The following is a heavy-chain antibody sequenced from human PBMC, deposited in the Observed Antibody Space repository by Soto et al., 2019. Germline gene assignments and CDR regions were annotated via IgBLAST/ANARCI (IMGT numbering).Heavy chain of an antibody. D-gene: IGHD4-17*01. J-gene: IGHJ3*02. V-gene: IGHV1-18*01. CDR3: ARTTVTSPSDAFDI. CDR2: ISAYNGHT. Sequence: QVQLVQSGAEVKKPGASVKVSCKASGYTFTNYKITWVRKAPGQGFEWMGWISAYNGHTNYAHKFQGRVTMTTDTSTSAAYMELRSLRSDDTAVYYCARTTVTSPSDAFDIWGQGTMVTVSS. CDR1: GYTFTNYK.